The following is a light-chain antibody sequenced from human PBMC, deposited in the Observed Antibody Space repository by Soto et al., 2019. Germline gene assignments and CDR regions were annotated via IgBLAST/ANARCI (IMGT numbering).Light chain of an antibody. Sequence: EIVMTQSPATLSVSPGERATLSCRASQSVSSNLAWYQQKPGQAPRLLIYGASIRATGIPARFSGSGSGTEFTLTISSLQSEDFAVYYCQQYNNWPSLTFGGGTRWIS. V-gene: IGKV3D-15*01. CDR1: QSVSSN. CDR3: QQYNNWPSLT. CDR2: GAS. J-gene: IGKJ4*01.